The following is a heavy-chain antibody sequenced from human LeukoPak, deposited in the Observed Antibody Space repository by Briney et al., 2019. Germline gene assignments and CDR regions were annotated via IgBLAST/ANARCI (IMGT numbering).Heavy chain of an antibody. CDR3: AGLVVVAATTDFDY. D-gene: IGHD2-15*01. V-gene: IGHV1-69*04. CDR2: IIPIFGIA. Sequence: GSSVKVSCKASGGTCSSYAISWVRQAPGQGLEWMGRIIPIFGIANYAQKFQGRVTITADKSTSTAYMELSSLRSEDTAVYYCAGLVVVAATTDFDYWGQGTLVTVSS. J-gene: IGHJ4*02. CDR1: GGTCSSYA.